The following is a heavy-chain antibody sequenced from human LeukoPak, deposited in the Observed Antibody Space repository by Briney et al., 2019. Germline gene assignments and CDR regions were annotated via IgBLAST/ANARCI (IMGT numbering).Heavy chain of an antibody. CDR3: ARVGTTVTTDY. CDR1: GYTFTVYY. V-gene: IGHV1-2*02. D-gene: IGHD4-11*01. Sequence: SVNVSYKASGYTFTVYYMHWVRQAPGQGLEGMGWINPNSGGTDYTQKFQGRVTMTRDTSISTAYMGLSRLRSDDTAVYYCARVGTTVTTDYWGQGTLVTVSS. CDR2: INPNSGGT. J-gene: IGHJ4*02.